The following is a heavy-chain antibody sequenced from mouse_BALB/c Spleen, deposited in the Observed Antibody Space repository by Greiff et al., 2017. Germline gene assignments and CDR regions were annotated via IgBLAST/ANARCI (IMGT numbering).Heavy chain of an antibody. Sequence: QVQLQQSGPGLVAPSQSLSITCTVSGFSLTGYGVNWVRQPPGKGLEWLGMIWGDGSTDYNSALKSRLSISKDNSKSQVFLKMNSLQTDDTARYYCASSQLLRQFAYWGQGTLVTVSA. D-gene: IGHD1-2*01. CDR1: GFSLTGYG. CDR3: ASSQLLRQFAY. J-gene: IGHJ3*01. CDR2: IWGDGST. V-gene: IGHV2-6-7*01.